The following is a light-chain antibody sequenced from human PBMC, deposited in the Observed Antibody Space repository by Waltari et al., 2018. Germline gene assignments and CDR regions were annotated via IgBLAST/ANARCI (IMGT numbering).Light chain of an antibody. CDR1: QSVSSY. V-gene: IGKV3-11*01. CDR2: SAS. J-gene: IGKJ1*01. CDR3: QQRSNWPRT. Sequence: EIVLTQSPATLSLSPGERATLPCRASQSVSSYLAWYPQMPGQAPRLLIHSASNRATGIPARFSGSGSGTDFTLTISSLEPEDFAVYYCQQRSNWPRTFGQGTKVEIK.